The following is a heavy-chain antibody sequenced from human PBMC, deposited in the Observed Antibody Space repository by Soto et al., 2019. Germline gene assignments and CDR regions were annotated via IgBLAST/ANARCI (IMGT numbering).Heavy chain of an antibody. J-gene: IGHJ4*02. Sequence: SVKVSCKASGYAFSHYGISWVRLAPGQGLEWMGWIGVYNGKTNYAQKLQGRVTMTTDTSTSTAYMELRSLRSDDTAVYYCARDLDGSGSYYTDFWGQGTLVTVS. V-gene: IGHV1-18*01. CDR1: GYAFSHYG. CDR2: IGVYNGKT. D-gene: IGHD3-10*01. CDR3: ARDLDGSGSYYTDF.